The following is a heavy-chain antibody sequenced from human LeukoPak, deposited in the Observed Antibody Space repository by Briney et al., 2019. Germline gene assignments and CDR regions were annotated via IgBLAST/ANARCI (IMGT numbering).Heavy chain of an antibody. V-gene: IGHV3-7*01. J-gene: IGHJ4*02. CDR3: ARKCSGIFQGPGFDY. D-gene: IGHD3-3*01. Sequence: GGSLRLSCAVSGFTFSSYWMSWVRQAPGKGLEWVANIKQDGSEKYYVDSVKGRFTISRDNAKNSLYLQMNSLRAEDTAVYYCARKCSGIFQGPGFDYWGQGTLVTVSS. CDR1: GFTFSSYW. CDR2: IKQDGSEK.